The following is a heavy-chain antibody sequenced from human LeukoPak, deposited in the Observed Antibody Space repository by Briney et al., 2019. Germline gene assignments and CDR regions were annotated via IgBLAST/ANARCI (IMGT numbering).Heavy chain of an antibody. D-gene: IGHD6-13*01. Sequence: PSETLSLTCAVYGGSFSGYYWSWIRQPPGKGLEWIGEINHSGSTNYNPSLRSRVTISVDTSKNQFSLKLSSVTAADTAVYYCARGGEQQPYLYGMDVWGQGTTVTVSS. J-gene: IGHJ6*02. CDR3: ARGGEQQPYLYGMDV. CDR2: INHSGST. V-gene: IGHV4-34*01. CDR1: GGSFSGYY.